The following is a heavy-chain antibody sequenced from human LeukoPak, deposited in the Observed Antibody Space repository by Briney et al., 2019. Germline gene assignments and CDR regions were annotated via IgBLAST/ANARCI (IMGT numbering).Heavy chain of an antibody. D-gene: IGHD1-26*01. J-gene: IGHJ6*03. CDR2: ISSSSSYI. V-gene: IGHV3-21*01. Sequence: GGSLRLSCAASGFTLSTYSMNWVRQAPGKGLEWVSSISSSSSYIYYADSVKGRFTISRDNAKKSLYLQMNSLRSEDTAVYYCARAYSGTYGLGYYYMDVWGKGTTVTVSS. CDR3: ARAYSGTYGLGYYYMDV. CDR1: GFTLSTYS.